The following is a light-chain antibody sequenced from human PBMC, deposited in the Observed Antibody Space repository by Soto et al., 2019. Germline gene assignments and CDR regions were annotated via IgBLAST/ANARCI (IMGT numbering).Light chain of an antibody. J-gene: IGKJ2*01. CDR1: QSIDGW. CDR3: QQHKSHPSYT. V-gene: IGKV1-5*01. CDR2: DAS. Sequence: DIQMTQSPSTLSASVGDRVTITCRASQSIDGWLAWYQQKPGKAPKLLIYDASSLESGVPSRFSGSGFGTEFTLTISSLQPDDFATYYCQQHKSHPSYTFGQGTKLEIE.